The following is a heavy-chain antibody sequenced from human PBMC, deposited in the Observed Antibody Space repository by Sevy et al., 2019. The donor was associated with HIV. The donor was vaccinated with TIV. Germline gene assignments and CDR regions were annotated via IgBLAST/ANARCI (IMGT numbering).Heavy chain of an antibody. CDR2: IWNDRSNK. D-gene: IGHD3-22*01. CDR3: ASLPNNYYDISGYSGDDAFDI. Sequence: GGSLRLSCAVSGFTFSSYGMHWVRQAPGKGLEWVAVIWNDRSNKYYADSVKGRFTISRDNSKNTLYLQMNSLRAEDTAVYYCASLPNNYYDISGYSGDDAFDIWGQGTMVTVSS. J-gene: IGHJ3*02. CDR1: GFTFSSYG. V-gene: IGHV3-33*01.